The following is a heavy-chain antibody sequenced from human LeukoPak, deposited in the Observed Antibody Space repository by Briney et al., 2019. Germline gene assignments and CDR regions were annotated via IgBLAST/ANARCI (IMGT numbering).Heavy chain of an antibody. D-gene: IGHD3-3*01. CDR2: INHSGST. J-gene: IGHJ5*02. CDR1: GGSFSGYY. Sequence: PSETLSLTCAVYGGSFSGYYWSWTRQPPGKGLEWIGEINHSGSTNYNPSLKSRVTISVDTSKNQFSLKLSSVTAADTAVYYCARGPKYYDFWSGYYTNWFDPWGQGTLVTVSS. CDR3: ARGPKYYDFWSGYYTNWFDP. V-gene: IGHV4-34*01.